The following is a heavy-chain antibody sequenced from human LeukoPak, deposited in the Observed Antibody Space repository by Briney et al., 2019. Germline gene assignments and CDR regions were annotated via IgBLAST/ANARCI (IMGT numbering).Heavy chain of an antibody. CDR2: ISAYNGNT. D-gene: IGHD3-22*01. CDR1: GYTFTSYG. J-gene: IGHJ4*02. Sequence: ASVKVSCKASGYTFTSYGIGWVRQAPGQGLEWMGWISAYNGNTNYAQKLQGRVTMTTDTSTSTAYMELRSLRSDDTAVYYCARANYYDSSGYYPGDWGQGTLVTVSS. V-gene: IGHV1-18*01. CDR3: ARANYYDSSGYYPGD.